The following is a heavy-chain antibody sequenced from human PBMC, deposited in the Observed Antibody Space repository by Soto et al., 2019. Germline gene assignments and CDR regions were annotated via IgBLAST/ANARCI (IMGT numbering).Heavy chain of an antibody. D-gene: IGHD3-10*01. CDR3: AKDGGITAD. CDR1: GSAFSSYG. CDR2: ISYNGSNK. Sequence: GGTLRLTCADSGSAFSSYGMHWVCEAPVKGMEWEAVISYNGSNKYYEDSVKGRFTISRDNSKNTLDLQMNSLRAEDTAVYYCAKDGGITADWGQGTTVTVSS. J-gene: IGHJ6*02. V-gene: IGHV3-30*18.